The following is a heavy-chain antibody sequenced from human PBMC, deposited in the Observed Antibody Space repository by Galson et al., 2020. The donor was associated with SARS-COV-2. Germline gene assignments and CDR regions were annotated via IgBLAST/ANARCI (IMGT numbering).Heavy chain of an antibody. Sequence: GGSLRLSCAASGFTFSDYYMSWIRQAPGKGLEWVSYISSSGRTIYYADSVKGRFTISRDNAKNSLYLQMNSLRAGDTAVYYCAGRIGFWSGNYYYGMDVWGQGTTVTVSS. CDR1: GFTFSDYY. D-gene: IGHD3-3*01. CDR2: ISSSGRTI. J-gene: IGHJ6*02. CDR3: AGRIGFWSGNYYYGMDV. V-gene: IGHV3-11*01.